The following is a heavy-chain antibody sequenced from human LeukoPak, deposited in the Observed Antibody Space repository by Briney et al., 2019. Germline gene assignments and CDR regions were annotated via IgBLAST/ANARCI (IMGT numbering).Heavy chain of an antibody. CDR1: GYTFTSYD. CDR3: ARANRKYYYMDV. Sequence: ASVKVSCKASGYTFTSYDINWVRQATGQGLEWMGWMNPNSGNTGYAQKFQGRVTMTRNTSISTAYMELSSLRPEDTAVYYCARANRKYYYMDVWGKGTTVTVSS. V-gene: IGHV1-8*01. J-gene: IGHJ6*03. CDR2: MNPNSGNT.